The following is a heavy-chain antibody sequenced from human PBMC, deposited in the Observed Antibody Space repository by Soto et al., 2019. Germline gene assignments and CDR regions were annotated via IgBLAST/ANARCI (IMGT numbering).Heavy chain of an antibody. Sequence: EVQLVESGGGLVKPGGSLRLSCAASGFTFSSYSMNWVRQAPGKGLEWVSSISSSSSYIYYADSVKGRFTIYRDNAKNSLYLQMNSLRAEDTAVYYCARGGQLFSGIDVWGQGTTVTVSS. CDR3: ARGGQLFSGIDV. D-gene: IGHD5-18*01. CDR1: GFTFSSYS. V-gene: IGHV3-21*01. J-gene: IGHJ6*02. CDR2: ISSSSSYI.